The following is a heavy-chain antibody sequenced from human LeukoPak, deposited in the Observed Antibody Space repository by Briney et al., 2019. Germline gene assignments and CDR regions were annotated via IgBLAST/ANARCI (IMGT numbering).Heavy chain of an antibody. V-gene: IGHV3-11*04. J-gene: IGHJ6*04. CDR1: GFTVSTNY. Sequence: PGGSLRLSCTASGFTVSTNYMSWVRQAPGKGLEWVSYISSSGSTIYYADSVKGRFTISRDNAKNSLYLQMNSLRAEDTAVYYCAELGITMIGGVWGKGTTVTISS. CDR2: ISSSGSTI. CDR3: AELGITMIGGV. D-gene: IGHD3-10*02.